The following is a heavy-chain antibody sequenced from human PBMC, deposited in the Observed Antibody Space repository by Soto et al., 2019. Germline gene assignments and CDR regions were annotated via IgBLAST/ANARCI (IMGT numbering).Heavy chain of an antibody. D-gene: IGHD2-15*01. J-gene: IGHJ6*03. Sequence: GGSLRLSCAASGFTFSSYAMSWVRQAPGKGLEWVSAISGSGGSTYYADPVKGRFTISRDNSKNTLYLQMNSLRAEDTAVYYCAKDYCSGGSCYIGAYYYYMDVWGKGTTVTVSS. CDR3: AKDYCSGGSCYIGAYYYYMDV. V-gene: IGHV3-23*01. CDR2: ISGSGGST. CDR1: GFTFSSYA.